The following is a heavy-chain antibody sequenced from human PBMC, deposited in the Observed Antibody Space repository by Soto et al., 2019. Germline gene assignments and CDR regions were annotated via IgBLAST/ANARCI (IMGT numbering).Heavy chain of an antibody. V-gene: IGHV1-46*01. CDR2: INPSGGST. CDR3: ARVVNMGGFYYYGMDV. CDR1: GYAFTSYY. Sequence: ASVKVSCKASGYAFTSYYMHWVRQAPGQGLEWMGIINPSGGSTSYAQKFQGRVTMTRDTSTSTVYMELSSLRSEDTAVYYCARVVNMGGFYYYGMDVWGQGTTVTVSS. J-gene: IGHJ6*02. D-gene: IGHD3-3*01.